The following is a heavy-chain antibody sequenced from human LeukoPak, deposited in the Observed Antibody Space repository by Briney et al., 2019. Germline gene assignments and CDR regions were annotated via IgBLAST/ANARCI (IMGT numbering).Heavy chain of an antibody. CDR3: ARDKPLTFWSGYVTGSEYFQH. CDR2: FDPEDGET. J-gene: IGHJ1*01. V-gene: IGHV1-24*01. CDR1: GYTLTELS. D-gene: IGHD3-3*01. Sequence: ASVKVSCKVSGYTLTELSMHWVRQAPGKGLEWMGGFDPEDGETIYAQKFQGRVTMTEDTSTDTAYMELSSLRSEDTAVYYCARDKPLTFWSGYVTGSEYFQHWGQGTLVTVSS.